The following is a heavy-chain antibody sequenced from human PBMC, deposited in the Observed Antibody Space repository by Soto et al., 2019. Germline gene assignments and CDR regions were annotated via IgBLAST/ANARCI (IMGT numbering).Heavy chain of an antibody. J-gene: IGHJ4*02. Sequence: VASVKVSCKASGGTFSSYAISWVRQAPGQGLEWMGGIIPILGTANYAQKFQGRVTITADESTSTAYMELSSLRSEDTAVYYCARGSKGWELLDYWGQGTLVTVSS. D-gene: IGHD1-26*01. CDR1: GGTFSSYA. CDR3: ARGSKGWELLDY. CDR2: IIPILGTA. V-gene: IGHV1-69*13.